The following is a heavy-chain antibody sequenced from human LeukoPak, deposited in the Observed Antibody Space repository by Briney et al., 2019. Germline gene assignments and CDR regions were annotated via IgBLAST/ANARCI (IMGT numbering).Heavy chain of an antibody. Sequence: PGGSLRLSCAASGFTFSSYAMSWVRQAPGKGLEWVSAISGSGGSTYYADSVKGRFTIPRDNSKNTLYLQMNSLRAEDTAVYYCAKDYCSSTSCRILYYFDYWGQGTLVTVSS. CDR3: AKDYCSSTSCRILYYFDY. CDR2: ISGSGGST. CDR1: GFTFSSYA. J-gene: IGHJ4*02. V-gene: IGHV3-23*01. D-gene: IGHD2-2*01.